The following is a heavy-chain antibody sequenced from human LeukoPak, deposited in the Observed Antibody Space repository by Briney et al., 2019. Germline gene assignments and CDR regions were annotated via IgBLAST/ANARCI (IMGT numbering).Heavy chain of an antibody. V-gene: IGHV1-46*03. CDR3: ANVVGATSVPGDAFDI. CDR2: INPSGGST. Sequence: APVKVSCKASGYTFTSYYMHWVRQAPGQGLEWMGIINPSGGSTSYAQKFQGRVTMTRDTSTSTVYMELSSLRSEDTAVYYCANVVGATSVPGDAFDIWGQGTMVTVSS. D-gene: IGHD1-26*01. J-gene: IGHJ3*02. CDR1: GYTFTSYY.